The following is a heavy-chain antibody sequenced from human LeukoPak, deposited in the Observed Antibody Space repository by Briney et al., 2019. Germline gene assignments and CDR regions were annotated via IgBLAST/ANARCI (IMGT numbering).Heavy chain of an antibody. D-gene: IGHD1-26*01. J-gene: IGHJ6*03. CDR2: ISYDGSNK. V-gene: IGHV3-30*09. Sequence: GGSLRLSCAASGFTFSSYAMYWVRQAPGKGLEWVAFISYDGSNKYYADSVKGRFAISRDNSKNTLYLQMNSLRGEDTAVYYCARRRGSDGSYFYYYMDVWGKGTTVTVSS. CDR1: GFTFSSYA. CDR3: ARRRGSDGSYFYYYMDV.